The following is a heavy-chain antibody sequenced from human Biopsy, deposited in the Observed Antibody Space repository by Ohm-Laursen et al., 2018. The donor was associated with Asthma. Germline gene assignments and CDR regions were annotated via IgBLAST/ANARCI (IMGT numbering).Heavy chain of an antibody. J-gene: IGHJ3*02. V-gene: IGHV3-30*03. Sequence: SLRLSCAASGFVFSQCGMHWVRQGPGKGLEWVALVSSDGHNKYYEDSVKGRFTIPRDNSRNRLYLQINRLTVEGSAVYFCARQSGQDYGDSSGFDIWGQGTKVAVSS. D-gene: IGHD3-22*01. CDR3: ARQSGQDYGDSSGFDI. CDR2: VSSDGHNK. CDR1: GFVFSQCG.